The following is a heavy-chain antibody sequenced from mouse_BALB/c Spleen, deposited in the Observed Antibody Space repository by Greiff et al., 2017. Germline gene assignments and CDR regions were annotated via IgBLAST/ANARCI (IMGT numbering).Heavy chain of an antibody. CDR1: GFSLTSYG. J-gene: IGHJ4*01. CDR2: IWSGGST. Sequence: HVQLQESGPGLVQPSQSLSITCTVSGFSLTSYGVHWVRQSPGKGLEWLGVIWSGGSTDYNAAFISRLSISKDNSKSQVFFKMNSLQADDTAIYYCARPLLRLQDYAMDYWGQGTSVTVSS. V-gene: IGHV2-4-1*01. D-gene: IGHD1-2*01. CDR3: ARPLLRLQDYAMDY.